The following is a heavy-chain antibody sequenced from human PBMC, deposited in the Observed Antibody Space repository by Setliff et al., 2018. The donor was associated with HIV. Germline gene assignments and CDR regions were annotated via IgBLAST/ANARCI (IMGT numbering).Heavy chain of an antibody. CDR3: ARDGSRTTGATGYYYGLDV. CDR1: GYSISNDYY. D-gene: IGHD1-1*01. J-gene: IGHJ6*02. Sequence: LSLTCTVSGYSISNDYYWGWIRQPPGKGLEWIASIYHSGNTYYNPSLKSRVTISVDTSKNQFSLRLSSVTAADTAMYYCARDGSRTTGATGYYYGLDVWGQGTTVTVSS. V-gene: IGHV4-38-2*02. CDR2: IYHSGNT.